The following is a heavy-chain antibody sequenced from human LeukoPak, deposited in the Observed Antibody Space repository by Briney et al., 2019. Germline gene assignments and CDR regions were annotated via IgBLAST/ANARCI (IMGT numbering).Heavy chain of an antibody. CDR1: GGSISSGGYH. D-gene: IGHD4-17*01. CDR3: ARDNDYGDYFGGLDY. Sequence: SQTLSLTCTVSGGSISSGGYHWSWIRQHPGKGLEWIGYIYYSGSTYYNPSLKSRVTISVDTSKNQFSLKLSSVTAADTAVYYCARDNDYGDYFGGLDYWGQGTLVTVSS. CDR2: IYYSGST. V-gene: IGHV4-31*03. J-gene: IGHJ4*02.